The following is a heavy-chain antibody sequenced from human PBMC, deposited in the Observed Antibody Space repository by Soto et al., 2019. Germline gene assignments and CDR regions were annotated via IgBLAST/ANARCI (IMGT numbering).Heavy chain of an antibody. Sequence: SETLSLTCAVYGGSFSGYYWSWIRQPPGKGLEWIGEINHSGSTNYNPSLKSRVTISVDTSKNQFSLKLSSVTAADTAVYYCARYDFWSGYHTNEDYWGQGTLVTVSS. CDR3: ARYDFWSGYHTNEDY. CDR1: GGSFSGYY. V-gene: IGHV4-34*01. CDR2: INHSGST. J-gene: IGHJ4*02. D-gene: IGHD3-3*01.